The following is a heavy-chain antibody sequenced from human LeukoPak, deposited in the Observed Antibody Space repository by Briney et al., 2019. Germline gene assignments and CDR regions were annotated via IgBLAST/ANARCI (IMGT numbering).Heavy chain of an antibody. CDR3: ARVSPGYSYGYYPRFFDY. CDR2: ISSSSSYI. Sequence: GGSLRLSCAASGFTFSSYSMNWVRQAPGKGLEWVSSISSSSSYIYYADSVKGRFTISRDNAKNSLYLQMNSLRAEDTAVYYCARVSPGYSYGYYPRFFDYWGQGTLVTVSS. V-gene: IGHV3-21*01. CDR1: GFTFSSYS. J-gene: IGHJ4*02. D-gene: IGHD5-18*01.